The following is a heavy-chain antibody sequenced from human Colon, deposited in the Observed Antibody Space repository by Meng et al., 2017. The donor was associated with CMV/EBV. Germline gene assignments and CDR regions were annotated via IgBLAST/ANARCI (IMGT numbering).Heavy chain of an antibody. J-gene: IGHJ4*02. CDR1: GASITSYY. Sequence: VQLLESGPGLVKPSETLSLTCTVSGASITSYYWSWIRQPAGKGLEWIGRVYISGNTNYNPSLKSRVTMSIDTSKNQLSLNIRSVTAADTAVYYCARDSNLSGLAYWGQGTLVTVSS. V-gene: IGHV4-4*07. D-gene: IGHD3-10*01. CDR3: ARDSNLSGLAY. CDR2: VYISGNT.